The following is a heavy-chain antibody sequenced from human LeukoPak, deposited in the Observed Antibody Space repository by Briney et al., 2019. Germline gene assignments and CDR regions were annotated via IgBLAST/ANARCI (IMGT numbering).Heavy chain of an antibody. CDR2: IDSSGLRT. Sequence: PGGSLRLSCAASGFTFSNFALGWVRQAPGKGLEWVSAIDSSGLRTFYADSVKGRFTVSRDNSRSTLFLQINSLRADDAALYYCVKDAPWGGFDYWGQGTLVTVSS. D-gene: IGHD3-16*01. J-gene: IGHJ4*02. CDR1: GFTFSNFA. V-gene: IGHV3-23*01. CDR3: VKDAPWGGFDY.